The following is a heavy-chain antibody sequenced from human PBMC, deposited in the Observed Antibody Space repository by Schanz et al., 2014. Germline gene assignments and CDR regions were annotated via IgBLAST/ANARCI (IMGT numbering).Heavy chain of an antibody. Sequence: EVQLVESGGGLVQPGGSLRLSCAASTFTFSSDWMSWVRQAPGKGLEWVANIKEDGSVKDYVDSVKGRFTISRDNAKNSLYLQMTSLRAEDTAVYYCARIGGSVFDYWAQGTLVTVSS. CDR1: TFTFSSDW. J-gene: IGHJ4*02. D-gene: IGHD3-10*01. CDR2: IKEDGSVK. V-gene: IGHV3-7*04. CDR3: ARIGGSVFDY.